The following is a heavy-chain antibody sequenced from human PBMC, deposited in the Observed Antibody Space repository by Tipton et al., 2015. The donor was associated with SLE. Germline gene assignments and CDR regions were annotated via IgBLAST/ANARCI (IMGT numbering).Heavy chain of an antibody. D-gene: IGHD3-16*01. J-gene: IGHJ4*01. CDR2: VTYRGATYTRT. CDR1: GGSISSRDYF. V-gene: IGHV4-39*06. CDR3: GTLGWGHDY. Sequence: TLSLTCTVSGGSISSRDYFWGWIRQPPGKGLEWIGCVTYRGATYTRTFYNPSLKSRVTISVDTPGMRLPLTVNSLTAADTAMYHCGTLGWGHDYWGQGTLVTVSS.